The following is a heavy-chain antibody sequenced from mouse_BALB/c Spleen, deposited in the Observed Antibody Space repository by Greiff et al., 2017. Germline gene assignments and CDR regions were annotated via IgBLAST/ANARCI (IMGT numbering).Heavy chain of an antibody. Sequence: VKVVESGPGLVAPSQSLSITCTVSGFSLTSYDISWIRQPPGKGLEWLGVIWTGGGTNYNSAFMSRLSISKDNSKSQVFLKMNSLQTDDTAIYYCVREEYGNYLFAYWGQGTLVTVSA. CDR2: IWTGGGT. D-gene: IGHD2-10*02. CDR1: GFSLTSYD. CDR3: VREEYGNYLFAY. V-gene: IGHV2-9-2*01. J-gene: IGHJ3*01.